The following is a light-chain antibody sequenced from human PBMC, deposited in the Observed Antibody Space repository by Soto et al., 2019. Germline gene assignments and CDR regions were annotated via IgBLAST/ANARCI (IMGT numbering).Light chain of an antibody. CDR1: QSVSNNY. V-gene: IGKV3-20*01. Sequence: EIVLTQSPGTLSLSPGERATLSCRASQSVSNNYLAWYQQKPGQAPRPLIYGASSRATGIPDRFSGSGSGTDFTLTISRLEPEDFAVYYCQQYGSSPRTFGQGTKVDI. CDR2: GAS. CDR3: QQYGSSPRT. J-gene: IGKJ1*01.